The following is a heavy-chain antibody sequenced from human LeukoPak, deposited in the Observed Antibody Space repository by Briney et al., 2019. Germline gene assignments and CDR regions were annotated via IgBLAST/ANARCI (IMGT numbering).Heavy chain of an antibody. J-gene: IGHJ4*02. CDR2: IYYSGST. Sequence: SETLSLTCTVSGGSISSSSYYWGWIRQPPGKGLEWIGSIYYSGSTYYNPSLKSRVTISVDTSKNQFSLKLTSVTTADTAVYYCARQGQILLDYWGQGTLATVSS. V-gene: IGHV4-39*01. CDR3: ARQGQILLDY. CDR1: GGSISSSSYY.